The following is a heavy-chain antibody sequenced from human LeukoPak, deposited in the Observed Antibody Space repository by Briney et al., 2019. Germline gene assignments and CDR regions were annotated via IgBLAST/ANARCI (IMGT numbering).Heavy chain of an antibody. V-gene: IGHV3-30*02. CDR2: IRFDGSNK. D-gene: IGHD3-3*01. Sequence: PGGSLRLSCVASGFSFSSYVMHWVRQAPGKGLEWVAFIRFDGSNKEYGNSVKGRFTISRDNSKNMVYLQMSSLRDEDTAVYYCAKAGDYYDFWSGLSAFDVWGQGTMATASS. CDR1: GFSFSSYV. CDR3: AKAGDYYDFWSGLSAFDV. J-gene: IGHJ3*01.